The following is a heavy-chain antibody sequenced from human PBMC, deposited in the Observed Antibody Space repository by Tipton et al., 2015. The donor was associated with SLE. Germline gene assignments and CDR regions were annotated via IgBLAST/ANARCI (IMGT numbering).Heavy chain of an antibody. V-gene: IGHV4-39*07. CDR2: IYYTGTTT. CDR1: GGSVSSSSKY. D-gene: IGHD5-18*01. CDR3: ARLHGYSYGLNWFDP. Sequence: TLSLTCTVSGGSVSSSSKYLAWIRQPPGKGLEWIGSIYYTGTTTYYNSFLKSRVTMSVETSKNQFSLRLTSVIAADTAVYYCARLHGYSYGLNWFDPWGQGTLISVSS. J-gene: IGHJ5*02.